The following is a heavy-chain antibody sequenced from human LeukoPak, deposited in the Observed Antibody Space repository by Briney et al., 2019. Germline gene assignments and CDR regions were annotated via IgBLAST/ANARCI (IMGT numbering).Heavy chain of an antibody. CDR2: ISAYNGNT. CDR3: ARHSYYDSSGYSRY. J-gene: IGHJ4*02. D-gene: IGHD3-22*01. CDR1: GYTFTGYY. V-gene: IGHV1-18*04. Sequence: GASVKVSCKASGYTFTGYYMHWVRQAPGQGLEWMGWISAYNGNTNYAQKLQGRVTMTTDTSTSTAYMELRSLRSDDTAVYFCARHSYYDSSGYSRYWGQGTLVTVSS.